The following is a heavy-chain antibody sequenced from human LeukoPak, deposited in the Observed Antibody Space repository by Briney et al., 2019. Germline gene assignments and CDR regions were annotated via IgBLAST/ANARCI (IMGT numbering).Heavy chain of an antibody. CDR3: ARGRHYYDSSDYYYEGDGFDM. V-gene: IGHV1-46*01. Sequence: ASVKVSCKASGDTFTSYYMHWVRQAPGQGLEWMGIINPSGGSTSYAQKYQGRVTMTRAMSTSTVYMELSNLRSEDTAVYYCARGRHYYDSSDYYYEGDGFDMWGQGTMGTVSA. CDR1: GDTFTSYY. D-gene: IGHD3-22*01. J-gene: IGHJ3*02. CDR2: INPSGGST.